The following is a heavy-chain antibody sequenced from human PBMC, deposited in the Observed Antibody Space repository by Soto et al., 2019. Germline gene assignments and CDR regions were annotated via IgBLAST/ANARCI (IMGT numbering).Heavy chain of an antibody. Sequence: GSGPTLVNPTQTLTLTCTFSGFSLATSGMCVSWIRQPPGKALEWLALIDWDDDKYYKTSLKTRLTISKDTSKNQVVFTMTNMDPVDTATYYCARIQNYYGSGNNYYYGMDVWGQGTTVTVSS. J-gene: IGHJ6*02. CDR3: ARIQNYYGSGNNYYYGMDV. V-gene: IGHV2-70*01. CDR2: IDWDDDK. CDR1: GFSLATSGMC. D-gene: IGHD3-10*01.